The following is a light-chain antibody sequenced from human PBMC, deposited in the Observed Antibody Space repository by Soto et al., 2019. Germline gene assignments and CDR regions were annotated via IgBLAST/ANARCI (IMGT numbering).Light chain of an antibody. J-gene: IGLJ2*01. CDR1: SSNIGAGYD. CDR3: QSYDSSLDVV. V-gene: IGLV1-40*01. Sequence: QSVLTQPPSVSGAPGQRVTMSCTGSSSNIGAGYDVHWYQQLPGTAPKLLIYGNNNRPSGVPDRFSGSKSGTSASLAITGLQAEDETDYYCQSYDSSLDVVFGGGTKLTVL. CDR2: GNN.